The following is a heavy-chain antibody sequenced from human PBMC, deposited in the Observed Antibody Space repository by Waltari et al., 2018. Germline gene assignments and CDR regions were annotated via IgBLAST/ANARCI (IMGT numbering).Heavy chain of an antibody. D-gene: IGHD3-16*02. CDR3: ARGRLSSQLQARGRRGNWFDP. Sequence: QVQLQQWGAGLLKASETLSLTRAVYGGSFSGYYWNWIRQAPGKGLEWIGEINHSGSTNYNPSLKSRVTISVDTSKNQFSLRLTSVTAADTSVYYCARGRLSSQLQARGRRGNWFDPWGQGTLVTVSS. CDR2: INHSGST. CDR1: GGSFSGYY. J-gene: IGHJ5*02. V-gene: IGHV4-34*01.